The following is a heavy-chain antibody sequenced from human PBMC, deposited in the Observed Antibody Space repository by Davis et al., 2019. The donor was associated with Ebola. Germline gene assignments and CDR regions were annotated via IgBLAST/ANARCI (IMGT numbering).Heavy chain of an antibody. J-gene: IGHJ4*02. CDR3: AKDRRHTAALDY. Sequence: GESLKISCAASGFTFSSYWMSWVRQAPGKGLEWVANIKQDGSEKYYVDSVKGRFTISRDNSKNTLYLQMNSLRAEDTAVYYCAKDRRHTAALDYWGQGTLVTVSS. D-gene: IGHD5-18*01. CDR2: IKQDGSEK. CDR1: GFTFSSYW. V-gene: IGHV3-7*01.